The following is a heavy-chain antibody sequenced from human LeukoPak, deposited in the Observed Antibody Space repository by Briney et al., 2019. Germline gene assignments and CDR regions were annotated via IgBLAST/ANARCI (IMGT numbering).Heavy chain of an antibody. CDR1: GYTFTSYD. CDR3: ARSHSGSYWNFDS. D-gene: IGHD1-26*01. Sequence: ASVKVSCKASGYTFTSYDINWVRQATGQGLEWMGWINPNSGGTNYAQKFQGRVTMTRDTSISTAYMELTRLRSDDTAVYYCARSHSGSYWNFDSWGQGTLVTVSS. J-gene: IGHJ4*02. V-gene: IGHV1-2*02. CDR2: INPNSGGT.